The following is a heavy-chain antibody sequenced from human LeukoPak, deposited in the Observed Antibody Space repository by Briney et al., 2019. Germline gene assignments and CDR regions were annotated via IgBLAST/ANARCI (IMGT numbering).Heavy chain of an antibody. Sequence: SETLSLPCTVSGHSHSIGHYLGWIRQRQGKGLGWIGSIYHSGSTYHNPSLKRRVTISVDTSKNQFSLTLSSVTAADTAVYYCASYGDYVAHWGQGTLVIVSS. J-gene: IGHJ4*02. D-gene: IGHD4-17*01. CDR3: ASYGDYVAH. V-gene: IGHV4-38-2*02. CDR2: IYHSGST. CDR1: GHSHSIGHY.